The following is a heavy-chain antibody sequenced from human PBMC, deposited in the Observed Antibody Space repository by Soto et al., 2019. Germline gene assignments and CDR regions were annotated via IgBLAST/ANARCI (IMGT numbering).Heavy chain of an antibody. CDR3: AREEGTELDF. CDR2: INPKNGGT. CDR1: GYTFTDAY. D-gene: IGHD1-7*01. V-gene: IGHV1-2*02. J-gene: IGHJ4*02. Sequence: QVRLVQSGAEVKKPGASVKVTCKPSGYTFTDAYIHWVRQAPGQGLEWLGWINPKNGGTNDAQEFQGRVTMTRDTSSSTAFMELSSLNSNDTAVYYCAREEGTELDFWGQGTLVTVSS.